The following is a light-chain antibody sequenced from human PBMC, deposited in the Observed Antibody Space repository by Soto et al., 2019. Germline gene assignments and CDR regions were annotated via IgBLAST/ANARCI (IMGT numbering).Light chain of an antibody. V-gene: IGKV3-15*01. J-gene: IGKJ4*01. CDR2: DAS. Sequence: EVVLTQSPDTLSLSPGETATLSCRASQSINANLAWYQQKPGQPPRLLIYDASTRATGVPARFTGSGSGTEFTLTISSLQSEDFAVYFCQQYHIWLTFGGGTKVEI. CDR3: QQYHIWLT. CDR1: QSINAN.